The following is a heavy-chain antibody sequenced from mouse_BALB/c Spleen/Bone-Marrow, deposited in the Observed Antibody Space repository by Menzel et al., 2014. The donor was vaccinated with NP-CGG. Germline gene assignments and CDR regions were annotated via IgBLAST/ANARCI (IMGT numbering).Heavy chain of an antibody. V-gene: IGHV4-1*02. Sequence: EVQVVESGGGLVQPGGSLKLSCAASGFDFSSYWMSWVRQAPGKGLEWIGEINPDSSTINYTPSLKDKFIISRDNAENTLYLQMSKVRSEDTALYYCARPLYYYGGSHFDYWGQGTTLTVSS. CDR1: GFDFSSYW. CDR2: INPDSSTI. D-gene: IGHD1-1*01. CDR3: ARPLYYYGGSHFDY. J-gene: IGHJ2*01.